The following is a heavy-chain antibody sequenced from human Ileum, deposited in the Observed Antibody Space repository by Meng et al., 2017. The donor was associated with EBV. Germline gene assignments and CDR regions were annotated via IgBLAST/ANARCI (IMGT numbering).Heavy chain of an antibody. CDR1: CFILGSSG. Sequence: AGLGLAGGSLSRSCLLFCFILGSSGMHGDREWTGKGVEWGGLIWYDGSNQFPAVSLKGRFTISRDNSDNTVSLHINSLRVEDTAVYYCATNTPHHYWGQGTLVTVSS. J-gene: IGHJ4*02. V-gene: IGHV3-33*03. CDR2: IWYDGSNQ. CDR3: ATNTPHHY. D-gene: IGHD2-2*02.